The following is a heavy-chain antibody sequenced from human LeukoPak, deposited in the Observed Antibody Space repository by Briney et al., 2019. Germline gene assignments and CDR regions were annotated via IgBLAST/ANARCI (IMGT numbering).Heavy chain of an antibody. D-gene: IGHD3-22*01. J-gene: IGHJ4*02. V-gene: IGHV4-4*09. Sequence: SETLSLTCTVSGGSISSYDWSWIRQPPGKGLEGIGYIYTSGSTNYNTSLKSRVTISVDTSKNQFSLKLSSVTAADTAVYYCARLHYYDSSGTFDYWGQGTLVTVSS. CDR3: ARLHYYDSSGTFDY. CDR2: IYTSGST. CDR1: GGSISSYD.